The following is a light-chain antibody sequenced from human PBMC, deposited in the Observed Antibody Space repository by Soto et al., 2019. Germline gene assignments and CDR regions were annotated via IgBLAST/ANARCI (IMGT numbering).Light chain of an antibody. J-gene: IGKJ1*01. CDR3: QHYNSYSEA. CDR1: QTISSS. V-gene: IGKV1-5*03. CDR2: KAS. Sequence: DIQMTQSPSTLSGSVGDRVTITCRAIQTISSSLAWYQQKPGKAPKLLIYKASTLKSGVPSRFSGSGSGTEFTLTISSLQPDDFETYYCQHYNSYSEAFGQGTKVDIK.